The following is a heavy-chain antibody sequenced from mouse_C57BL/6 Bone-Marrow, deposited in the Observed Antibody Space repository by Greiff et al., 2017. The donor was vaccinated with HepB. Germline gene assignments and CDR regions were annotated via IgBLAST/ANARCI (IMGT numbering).Heavy chain of an antibody. CDR2: IYPGSGST. D-gene: IGHD1-1*01. CDR3: ARDGDYYGSSYGGAY. CDR1: GYTFTSYW. J-gene: IGHJ3*01. V-gene: IGHV1-55*01. Sequence: QVQLQQPGAELVKPGASVKMSCKASGYTFTSYWITWVKQRPGQGLEWIGDIYPGSGSTNYNEKFKSKATLTVDTSSSTAYMQLGSLTSEDSAVSYCARDGDYYGSSYGGAYWGQGTLVTVSA.